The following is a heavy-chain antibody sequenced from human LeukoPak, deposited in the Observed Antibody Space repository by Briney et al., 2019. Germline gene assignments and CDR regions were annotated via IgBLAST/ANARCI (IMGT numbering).Heavy chain of an antibody. CDR3: ARESSSSGYSYFDY. Sequence: GGSLRLSCAASGFTFSILDMSWVREAPGKGLEWVSSISSSSSYIYYADSVKGRFTISRDNSKNTLYLQMNRLRAEYTAVYYCARESSSSGYSYFDYWGQGTLVTVSS. CDR2: ISSSSSYI. V-gene: IGHV3-21*01. D-gene: IGHD3-22*01. CDR1: GFTFSILD. J-gene: IGHJ4*02.